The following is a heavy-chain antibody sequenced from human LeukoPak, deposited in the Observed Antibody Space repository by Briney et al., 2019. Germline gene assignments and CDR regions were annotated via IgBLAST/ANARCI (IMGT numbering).Heavy chain of an antibody. J-gene: IGHJ3*02. CDR1: GYSFATHW. CDR3: ARIRGSYLRSAFDI. D-gene: IGHD1-26*01. Sequence: GESLKISCRGSGYSFATHWIGWVRQLPGKGLEWMGIIYPGDSDIRYSPSFQGQVTISADKSISTAYLQWSSLKASDTAMYYCARIRGSYLRSAFDIWGQGTMVTVSS. V-gene: IGHV5-51*01. CDR2: IYPGDSDI.